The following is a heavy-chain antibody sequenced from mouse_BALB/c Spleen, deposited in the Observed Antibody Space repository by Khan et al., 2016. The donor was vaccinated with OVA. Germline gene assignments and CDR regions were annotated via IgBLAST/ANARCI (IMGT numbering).Heavy chain of an antibody. Sequence: LLESGPELMKPGASVKISCKASGCSFTTYYIHWVKQSHGKSLEWIGYIDPFNGSTTYNQKFKGKATLTVDKSSSTAYMHLSSLTSEDSAVYYCARHGTSSWFAYWGQGTLVTVSA. J-gene: IGHJ3*01. D-gene: IGHD1-1*01. CDR1: GCSFTTYY. CDR3: ARHGTSSWFAY. V-gene: IGHV1S135*01. CDR2: IDPFNGST.